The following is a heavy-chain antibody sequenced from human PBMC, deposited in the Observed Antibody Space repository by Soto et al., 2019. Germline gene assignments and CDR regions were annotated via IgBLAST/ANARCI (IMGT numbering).Heavy chain of an antibody. V-gene: IGHV3-30*04. CDR1: GFTFSSYS. Sequence: GGSLRLSCAASGFTFSSYSLHWVRQAPGKGLEWVAVISSDGSTTYYADSVKGRFTVSRDNSRNTLYLQMNSLRTDDTAVYYGAGGGGSLNRGFDLWGQGTLVTVSS. CDR2: ISSDGSTT. CDR3: AGGGGSLNRGFDL. J-gene: IGHJ4*02. D-gene: IGHD7-27*01.